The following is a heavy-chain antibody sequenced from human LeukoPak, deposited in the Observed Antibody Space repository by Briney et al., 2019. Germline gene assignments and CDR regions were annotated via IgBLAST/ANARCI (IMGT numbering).Heavy chain of an antibody. V-gene: IGHV3-30*01. CDR1: GFTFSSYA. Sequence: GGSLRLSCAASGFTFSSYAMHWVRQAPGKGLEWVAVISYDGSNKYYADSVKGRFTISRDNSKNTLYLQMNSLRAEDTAVYYCARDRTNQNGYPDYWGQGTLVTVSS. D-gene: IGHD5-18*01. CDR3: ARDRTNQNGYPDY. J-gene: IGHJ4*02. CDR2: ISYDGSNK.